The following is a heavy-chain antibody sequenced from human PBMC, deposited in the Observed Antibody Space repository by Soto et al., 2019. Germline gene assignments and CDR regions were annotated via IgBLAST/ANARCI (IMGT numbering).Heavy chain of an antibody. Sequence: SVKVSCKASGYTFTSYYMHWVRQAPGQGLEWLGIINPSGGSTSYAQKFQGRVTMTRDTSTSTVYMELSSLRSEDTAVYYCARDWVRGYSYGYYYYYGMDVWGQGTTVTVSS. V-gene: IGHV1-46*01. CDR1: GYTFTSYY. CDR3: ARDWVRGYSYGYYYYYGMDV. CDR2: INPSGGST. D-gene: IGHD5-18*01. J-gene: IGHJ6*02.